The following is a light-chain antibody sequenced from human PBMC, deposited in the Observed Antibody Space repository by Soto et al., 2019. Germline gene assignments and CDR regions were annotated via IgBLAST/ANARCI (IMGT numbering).Light chain of an antibody. J-gene: IGKJ4*01. CDR2: AAS. CDR1: QSIAGH. CDR3: QQSYSTPLT. V-gene: IGKV1-39*01. Sequence: DIQMTQSPSSLSAFVGDSVTITCRASQSIAGHLNWYQQKPGKAPKLLVYAASSLQSGVPSRFSGSGSGTDFTLTISSLQPEDFATYYCQQSYSTPLTFGGGTKVDIK.